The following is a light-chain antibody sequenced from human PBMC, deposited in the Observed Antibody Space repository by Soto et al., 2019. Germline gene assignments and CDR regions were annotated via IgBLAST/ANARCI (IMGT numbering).Light chain of an antibody. CDR3: SSYAGSNNWV. Sequence: QSALTQPPSASGSPGQSVTISCTGTSSDVGSYNYVSWYQQHPGKAPKLMIYEASKRPSGVPDRFSGSKSGNTASLTVSGLQAEDEADYYCSSYAGSNNWVFGGGTKLTVL. CDR2: EAS. V-gene: IGLV2-8*01. J-gene: IGLJ3*02. CDR1: SSDVGSYNY.